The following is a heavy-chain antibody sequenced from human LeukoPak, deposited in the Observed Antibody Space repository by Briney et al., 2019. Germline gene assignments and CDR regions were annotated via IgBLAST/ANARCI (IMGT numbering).Heavy chain of an antibody. V-gene: IGHV4-59*11. Sequence: SETLSLTCTVSGGSISSHYWGWIRHPPGRGLEWIGNIYNSGSTNYNPSLKSRVTISVDTSKNQFSLKLSSVTAADTAVYYCARETYYYDSSGSRIPYYFDYWGQGTLVTVSS. CDR1: GGSISSHY. CDR3: ARETYYYDSSGSRIPYYFDY. J-gene: IGHJ4*02. CDR2: IYNSGST. D-gene: IGHD3-22*01.